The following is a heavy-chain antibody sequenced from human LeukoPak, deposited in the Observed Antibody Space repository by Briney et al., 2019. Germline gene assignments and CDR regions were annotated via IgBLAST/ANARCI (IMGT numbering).Heavy chain of an antibody. D-gene: IGHD5-12*01. CDR2: IYYSGST. Sequence: SETLSLTCTVSGGSVSSGSYYWSWIRQPPGKGLEWIGYIYYSGSTNYNPSLKSRVTISVDTSKNQFSLKLSSVTAADTAVYYCARDRGGYSGYDYYFDYWDQGSLVTVSS. CDR1: GGSVSSGSYY. J-gene: IGHJ4*02. V-gene: IGHV4-61*01. CDR3: ARDRGGYSGYDYYFDY.